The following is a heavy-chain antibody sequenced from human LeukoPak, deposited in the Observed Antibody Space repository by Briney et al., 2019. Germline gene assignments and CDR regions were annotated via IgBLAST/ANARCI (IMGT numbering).Heavy chain of an antibody. D-gene: IGHD3-3*01. J-gene: IGHJ4*02. CDR3: ARVGNYDFWSGYYLDY. V-gene: IGHV3-33*08. CDR1: GFNFRGHG. Sequence: PGGSLRLSCATSGFNFRGHGMHWVRQAPGKGLEWVAVIWYDGSNKYYADSVKGRFTISRDNSKNTLYLQMNSLRAEDTAVYYCARVGNYDFWSGYYLDYWGQGTLVTVSS. CDR2: IWYDGSNK.